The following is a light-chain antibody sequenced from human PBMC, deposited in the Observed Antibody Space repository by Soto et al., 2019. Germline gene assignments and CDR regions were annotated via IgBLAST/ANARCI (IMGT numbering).Light chain of an antibody. CDR3: KQCKNGGGGEYT. V-gene: IGKV3-11*01. J-gene: IGKJ2*01. CDR1: QSVSSY. Sequence: EIVLTQSPATLSLSPGERATLSCRASQSVSSYLAWYQQKPGQAPRLLIYDASSRATGIPARFSGSGSGTDSPPSISGQEARDFGIFSRKQCKNGGGGEYTFGQGTKLEIK. CDR2: DAS.